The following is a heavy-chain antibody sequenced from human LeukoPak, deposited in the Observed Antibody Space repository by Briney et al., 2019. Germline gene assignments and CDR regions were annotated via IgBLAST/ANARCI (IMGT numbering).Heavy chain of an antibody. CDR3: AREEVVRGVIPGYYYYYGMDV. CDR1: RFTVSSNY. Sequence: GGSLRLSCAASRFTVSSNYMSWVRQAPGKGLECVSVIYSGGSTYYADSVKGRFTISRDNSKNTLYLQMNSLRAEDTAVYYCAREEVVRGVIPGYYYYYGMDVWGQGTTVTVSS. V-gene: IGHV3-66*01. D-gene: IGHD3-10*01. J-gene: IGHJ6*02. CDR2: IYSGGST.